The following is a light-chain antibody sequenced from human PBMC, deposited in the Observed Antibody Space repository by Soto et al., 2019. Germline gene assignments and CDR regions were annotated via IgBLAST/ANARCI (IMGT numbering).Light chain of an antibody. V-gene: IGKV3-20*01. J-gene: IGKJ2*01. CDR2: DSS. Sequence: EIVLTQSPGTLSLSPGETASLSCWASQSIISNFLAWYQQRRGQPPRLLIYDSSRRASGIPARFTGSGSGIAFTLTISRVEPEDSAVYYCQQTFHSPRTFGQGTRLEI. CDR1: QSIISNF. CDR3: QQTFHSPRT.